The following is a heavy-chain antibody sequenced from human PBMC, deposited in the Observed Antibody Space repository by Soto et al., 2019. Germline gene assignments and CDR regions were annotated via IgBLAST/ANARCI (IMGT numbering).Heavy chain of an antibody. V-gene: IGHV4-4*02. Sequence: SETLSLTCAVSGVSIGSPNWWTWVRQAPGKGLEWIGEMWPSGGTTYNPSLRNRVTISVDNSKNHLSLTLTSVTAADTAIYYCARCLHCSNGGRFDPWGQGALVTAPQ. CDR1: GVSIGSPNW. D-gene: IGHD2-8*01. J-gene: IGHJ5*02. CDR2: MWPSGGT. CDR3: ARCLHCSNGGRFDP.